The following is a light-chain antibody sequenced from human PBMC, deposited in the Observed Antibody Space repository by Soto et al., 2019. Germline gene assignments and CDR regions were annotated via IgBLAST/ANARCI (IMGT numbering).Light chain of an antibody. CDR2: WAS. J-gene: IGKJ4*01. CDR1: QSVLYSSNNKNY. Sequence: DSVMTQSNDSLAVSLGERATINCKSSQSVLYSSNNKNYLAWYQQKPGQPPKLLIYWASTRESGVPDRFSGSGSGTDFTLTISSLQAEDVAVYYCQQYYSTPLTFGGGTKVDIK. CDR3: QQYYSTPLT. V-gene: IGKV4-1*01.